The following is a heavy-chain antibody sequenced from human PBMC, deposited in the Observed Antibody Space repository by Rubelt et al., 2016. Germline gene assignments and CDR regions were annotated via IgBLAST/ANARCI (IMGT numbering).Heavy chain of an antibody. CDR3: ARHYSSSTEMDH. CDR2: IYSADSDT. D-gene: IGHD4-11*01. V-gene: IGHV5-51*01. CDR1: GYSFSDYW. J-gene: IGHJ4*02. Sequence: EVQLVQSASEVKKAGQTLKISCKGSGYSFSDYWIAWVRQKPGKGLEWMGSIYSADSDTTYSPSFHGQVTISVDKSITTAYLQWTGLKASDTAFYYCARHYSSSTEMDHWGQGTLVTVSS.